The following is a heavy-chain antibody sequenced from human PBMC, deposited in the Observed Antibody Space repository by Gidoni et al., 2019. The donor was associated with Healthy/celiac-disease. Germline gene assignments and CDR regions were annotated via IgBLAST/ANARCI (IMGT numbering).Heavy chain of an antibody. CDR2: IKSKTDGGTT. CDR1: GFTFSNAW. Sequence: EVQLVESGGGLVKPGGSLRLTCAASGFTFSNAWMSWVRPAPGKGREWVGRIKSKTDGGTTDYAAPVKGRFTISRDDSKNTLYLQMNSLKTEDTAVYYCTTGYTVPRVDYWGQGTLVTVSS. CDR3: TTGYTVPRVDY. V-gene: IGHV3-15*01. D-gene: IGHD4-17*01. J-gene: IGHJ4*02.